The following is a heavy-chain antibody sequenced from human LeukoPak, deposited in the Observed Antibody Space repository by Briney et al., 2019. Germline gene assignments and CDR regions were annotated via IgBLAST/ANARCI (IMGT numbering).Heavy chain of an antibody. J-gene: IGHJ4*02. D-gene: IGHD1-26*01. CDR3: AREGGEWELLRTFDY. Sequence: PGGSLRLSCPASGFTFSSYEMNWVRQAPGKGLEWVSYISSSGSTIYYADSVKGRFTISRDNAKNSLYLQMNSLRAEDTAVYYCAREGGEWELLRTFDYWGQGTLVTVSS. CDR1: GFTFSSYE. V-gene: IGHV3-48*03. CDR2: ISSSGSTI.